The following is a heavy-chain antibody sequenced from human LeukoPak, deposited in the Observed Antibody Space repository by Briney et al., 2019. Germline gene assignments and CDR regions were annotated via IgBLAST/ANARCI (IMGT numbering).Heavy chain of an antibody. CDR2: ISFDGSNK. V-gene: IGHV3-30-3*01. D-gene: IGHD1-26*01. CDR3: ARQFDGSHPNAFDI. CDR1: GFTFSSYT. J-gene: IGHJ3*02. Sequence: PGGSLRLSCAASGFTFSSYTIHWVRQPPGKGLEWVAVISFDGSNKYYADSVKGRFTISRDNSKNTLYLQMNSLRAEDTAVYYCARQFDGSHPNAFDIWGQGTMVTVSS.